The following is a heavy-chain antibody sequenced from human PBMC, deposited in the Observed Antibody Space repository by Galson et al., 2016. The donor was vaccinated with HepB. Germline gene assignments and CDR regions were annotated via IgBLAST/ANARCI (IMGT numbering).Heavy chain of an antibody. D-gene: IGHD1-26*01. CDR3: ARDGRDYPGSYYPPFDN. V-gene: IGHV1-18*01. J-gene: IGHJ4*02. CDR1: GYTFISFG. CDR2: ISPHSGNT. Sequence: SCKASGYTFISFGLSWVRQAPGQGLEWMGWISPHSGNTNYAQKFQGRVTMTTDTATSTAYMDLRSLTFDDTAVYFCARDGRDYPGSYYPPFDNWGQGTLVTVSS.